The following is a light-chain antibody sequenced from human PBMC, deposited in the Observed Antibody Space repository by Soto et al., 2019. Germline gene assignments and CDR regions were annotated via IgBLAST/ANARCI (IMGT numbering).Light chain of an antibody. CDR2: DAS. Sequence: DIQLTQSPSTLSPSLGDSVTITCRATQSISSWLAWYQQKPGKAPNLLIYDASSLHSGVPSRFSGSGSGTEFTLTISSLQPDDFATYYCQQYNRFPITFGQGTRLEI. CDR1: QSISSW. CDR3: QQYNRFPIT. J-gene: IGKJ5*01. V-gene: IGKV1-5*01.